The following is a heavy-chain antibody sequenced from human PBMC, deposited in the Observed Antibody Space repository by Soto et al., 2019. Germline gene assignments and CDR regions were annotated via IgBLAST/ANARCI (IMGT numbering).Heavy chain of an antibody. CDR3: ARDPFPLRYFDWPPL. V-gene: IGHV4-31*03. D-gene: IGHD3-9*01. J-gene: IGHJ4*02. CDR2: IYYSGST. CDR1: GGSISSGGYY. Sequence: PSETLSLTCTVSGGSISSGGYYWSWIRQHPGKGLEWTGYIYYSGSTYYNPSLKSRVTISVDTSKNQFSLKLSSVTAADTAVYYCARDPFPLRYFDWPPLWGQGTLVTVSS.